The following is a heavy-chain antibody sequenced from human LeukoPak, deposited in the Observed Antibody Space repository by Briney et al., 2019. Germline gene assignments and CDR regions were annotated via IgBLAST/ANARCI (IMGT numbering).Heavy chain of an antibody. CDR3: ARAGFNRWLAPYYFDY. Sequence: GGSLRLSCAASGFTFSTYAMSWIRQAPGKGLEWVSYISSSSSYTNYADSVKGRFTISRDNAKNSLYLQMNSLRAEDTAVYYCARAGFNRWLAPYYFDYWGQGTLVTVSS. D-gene: IGHD6-19*01. J-gene: IGHJ4*02. V-gene: IGHV3-11*05. CDR1: GFTFSTYA. CDR2: ISSSSSYT.